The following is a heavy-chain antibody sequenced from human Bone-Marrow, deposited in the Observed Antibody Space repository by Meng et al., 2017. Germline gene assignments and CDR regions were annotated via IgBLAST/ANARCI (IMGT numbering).Heavy chain of an antibody. CDR2: TYYRSKWYN. CDR3: ARAPSGTGDWDPQDY. V-gene: IGHV6-1*01. Sequence: SQTPSLTCAISGDSVPSNSTAWNWTRQSPSRGLEWLGRTYYRSKWYNDYAVAVKSRITINPDTSKNQFSLQLNSVTPEDTAVYYGARAPSGTGDWDPQDYWGQGTLVTVSS. D-gene: IGHD7-27*01. J-gene: IGHJ4*01. CDR1: GDSVPSNSTA.